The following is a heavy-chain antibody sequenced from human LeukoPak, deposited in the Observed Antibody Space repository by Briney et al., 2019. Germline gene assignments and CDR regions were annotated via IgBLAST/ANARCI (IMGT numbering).Heavy chain of an antibody. Sequence: SETLSLTCAVSGGSISSGGFSWNWIRQPPGKGLEWIGYIYQSGTTYYDPSLKSRVTISVDRPKNQFSLKLSSVTAADTAVYYCGRGGIAAAASGIDFWGPGTLVTVSS. D-gene: IGHD6-13*01. CDR1: GGSISSGGFS. CDR3: GRGGIAAAASGIDF. J-gene: IGHJ4*02. CDR2: IYQSGTT. V-gene: IGHV4-30-2*01.